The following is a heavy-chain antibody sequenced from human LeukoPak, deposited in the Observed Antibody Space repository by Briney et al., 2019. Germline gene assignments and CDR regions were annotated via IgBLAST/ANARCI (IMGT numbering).Heavy chain of an antibody. CDR3: ARVAGDYAEYYFDF. CDR2: IHSGDTA. D-gene: IGHD4-17*01. Sequence: PGGSLRLSCAASGFTVRSNYMSWVRQAPGKGLEWVSVIHSGDTAYYADSVKGMFTISRDNSKNTLYLQMNNLRAEDTAVYYCARVAGDYAEYYFDFWGQGTLVTVSS. V-gene: IGHV3-66*01. CDR1: GFTVRSNY. J-gene: IGHJ4*02.